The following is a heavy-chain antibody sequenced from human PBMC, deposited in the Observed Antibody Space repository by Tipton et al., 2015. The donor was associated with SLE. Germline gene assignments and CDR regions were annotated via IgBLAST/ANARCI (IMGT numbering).Heavy chain of an antibody. CDR2: IYYSGST. J-gene: IGHJ2*01. CDR1: GGSISSYY. Sequence: LRLSCTVSGGSISSYYWSWIRQPPGKGLEWIGYIYYSGSTNYNPSLKSRVTISVDMSKNQFSLKLSSVTAADTAVYYCARERVAVAATPWYFDLWGRGTLVPVSS. D-gene: IGHD6-19*01. CDR3: ARERVAVAATPWYFDL. V-gene: IGHV4-59*01.